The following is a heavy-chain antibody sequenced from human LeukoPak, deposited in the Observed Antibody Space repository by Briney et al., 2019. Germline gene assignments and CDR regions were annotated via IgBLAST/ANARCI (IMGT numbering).Heavy chain of an antibody. CDR1: GGSISSYY. CDR3: ARRTAVAGDFDY. Sequence: PSETLSLTCTVSGGSISSYYWSWIRLPPGKRLEWIGYIFYTGSTNYNPSLKSRVTISLDTSKNQFSLRLSSVTAADTAVYYCARRTAVAGDFDYWGQGALVTVSS. J-gene: IGHJ4*02. V-gene: IGHV4-59*08. CDR2: IFYTGST. D-gene: IGHD6-19*01.